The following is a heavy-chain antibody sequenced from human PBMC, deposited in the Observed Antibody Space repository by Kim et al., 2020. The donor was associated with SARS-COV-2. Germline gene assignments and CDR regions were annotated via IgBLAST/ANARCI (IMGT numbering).Heavy chain of an antibody. Sequence: PSLKVRVTISVDKSKNQFSLKLSSVTAADTAVYYCASRYCSGGSCSRFDYWGQGTLVTVSS. CDR3: ASRYCSGGSCSRFDY. V-gene: IGHV4-4*02. J-gene: IGHJ4*02. D-gene: IGHD2-15*01.